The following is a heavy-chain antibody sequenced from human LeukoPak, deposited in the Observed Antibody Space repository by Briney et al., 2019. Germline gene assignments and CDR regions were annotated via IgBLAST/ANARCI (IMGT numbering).Heavy chain of an antibody. V-gene: IGHV1-69*05. Sequence: AASVKVSCKASGGTFSSYAISWVRQAPGQGLEWMGGIIPIFGTANYAQKFQGRVTITTDESTSTAYMELSSLRSEDTAVYYCARTIFGVVISEKDSFYIWGQGKMVTVSS. D-gene: IGHD3-3*01. CDR2: IIPIFGTA. CDR3: ARTIFGVVISEKDSFYI. CDR1: GGTFSSYA. J-gene: IGHJ3*02.